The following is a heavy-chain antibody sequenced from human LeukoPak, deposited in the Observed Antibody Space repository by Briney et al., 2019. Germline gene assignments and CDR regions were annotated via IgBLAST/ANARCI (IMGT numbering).Heavy chain of an antibody. V-gene: IGHV1-2*02. Sequence: GASVKVSCKASGYTFTGYYMHWVRQAPGQGLEWMGWINPNSGGTNCAQKFQGRVTMTRDTSISTAYMELSRLRSDDTAVYYCAAARYQTHFDYWGQGTLVTVSS. D-gene: IGHD2-15*01. J-gene: IGHJ4*02. CDR2: INPNSGGT. CDR1: GYTFTGYY. CDR3: AAARYQTHFDY.